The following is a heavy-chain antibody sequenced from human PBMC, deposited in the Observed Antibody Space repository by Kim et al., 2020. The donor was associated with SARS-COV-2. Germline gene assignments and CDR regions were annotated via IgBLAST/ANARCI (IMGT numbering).Heavy chain of an antibody. J-gene: IGHJ6*02. Sequence: GGSLRLSCAASGFTFDDYAMHWVRQAPGKGLEWVSGISWNSGSIGYADSVKGRFTISRDNAKNSLYLQMNSLRAEDTALYYCATSVQLGVYYYYGMDVWGQGTTVTVSS. V-gene: IGHV3-9*01. CDR2: ISWNSGSI. D-gene: IGHD1-1*01. CDR1: GFTFDDYA. CDR3: ATSVQLGVYYYYGMDV.